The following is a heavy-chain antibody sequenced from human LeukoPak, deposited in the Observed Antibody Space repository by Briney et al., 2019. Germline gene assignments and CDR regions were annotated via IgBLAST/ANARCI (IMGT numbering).Heavy chain of an antibody. V-gene: IGHV3-74*01. CDR2: IYVDGRTT. CDR1: GFTFSNYW. Sequence: GGSLRLSCVASGFTFSNYWMHWVRQPPGKGLVWVSRIYVDGRTTNYADSVKGRFTISRDNAKNTVYLEMISLSVEDTATYYCIRDFRSADLWGQGTLVTVTS. J-gene: IGHJ5*02. CDR3: IRDFRSADL.